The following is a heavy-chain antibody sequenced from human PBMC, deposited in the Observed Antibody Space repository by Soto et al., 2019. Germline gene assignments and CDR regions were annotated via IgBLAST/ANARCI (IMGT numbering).Heavy chain of an antibody. V-gene: IGHV1-69*13. Sequence: ASVKVSCKASGGTFNKYAIEWVRQAPGQGLEWMGGITPLFGTPNYAQRFQGRVTISADEVTSTAYMELRSLRSDDTGVYYCARQFDYDTSGYYYAYWGQGTLVTVSS. D-gene: IGHD3-22*01. J-gene: IGHJ4*02. CDR3: ARQFDYDTSGYYYAY. CDR1: GGTFNKYA. CDR2: ITPLFGTP.